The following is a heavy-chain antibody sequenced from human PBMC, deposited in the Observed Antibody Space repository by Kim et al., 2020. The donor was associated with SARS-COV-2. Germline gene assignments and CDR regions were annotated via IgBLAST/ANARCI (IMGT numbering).Heavy chain of an antibody. V-gene: IGHV1-18*01. CDR2: ISAYNGNT. CDR3: ARVQATVTSWGEFDL. Sequence: ASVKVSCKASGYTFTSYGISWVRQAPGQGLEWMGWISAYNGNTNYAQKLQGRVTMTTDTSTSTAYMELRSLRSDDTAVYYCARVQATVTSWGEFDLWGRGTLVTVSS. CDR1: GYTFTSYG. D-gene: IGHD4-17*01. J-gene: IGHJ2*01.